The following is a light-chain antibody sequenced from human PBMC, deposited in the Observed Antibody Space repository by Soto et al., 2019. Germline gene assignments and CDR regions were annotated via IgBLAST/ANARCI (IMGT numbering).Light chain of an antibody. CDR1: LSVSSSY. Sequence: EIVLTQSPGTLSLSPGERATLSCRASLSVSSSYLAWYQQKPGQAPRLLIYGASSRATGIPDRFSGSGSGTAFTLTISRLEPEDFAVYYCQQYGSSPLVTFGQGKRLEIK. V-gene: IGKV3-20*01. J-gene: IGKJ5*01. CDR3: QQYGSSPLVT. CDR2: GAS.